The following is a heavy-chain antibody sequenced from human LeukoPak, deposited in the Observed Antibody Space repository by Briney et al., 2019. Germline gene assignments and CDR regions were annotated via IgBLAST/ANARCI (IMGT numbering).Heavy chain of an antibody. CDR2: INHSVST. D-gene: IGHD3-22*01. Sequence: SETLSLTCAVYGGSFSGYFWSWIRQPPGKGLEWIGEINHSVSTKYNPSLKSRVTISVDTSKNQFSLKLSSVTAADTAVYYCARAEGSRYSYDTSGYYYRYFDYWGQGTLVTVSS. J-gene: IGHJ4*02. V-gene: IGHV4-34*01. CDR1: GGSFSGYF. CDR3: ARAEGSRYSYDTSGYYYRYFDY.